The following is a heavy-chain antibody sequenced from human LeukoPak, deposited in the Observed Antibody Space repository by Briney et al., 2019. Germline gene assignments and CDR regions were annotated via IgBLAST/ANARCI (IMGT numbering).Heavy chain of an antibody. CDR2: ISASGGST. CDR3: AKAFFSGSGGNHKHFDS. CDR1: GFTFSSYA. J-gene: IGHJ4*02. D-gene: IGHD3-10*01. V-gene: IGHV3-23*01. Sequence: GGSLRLSCAASGFTFSSYAMSWVRQAPGKGLEWVSVISASGGSTYYADSAKGRFTIFRDNSKNTLYLQMNSLRAEDTAVYYCAKAFFSGSGGNHKHFDSWGQGTLVTVSS.